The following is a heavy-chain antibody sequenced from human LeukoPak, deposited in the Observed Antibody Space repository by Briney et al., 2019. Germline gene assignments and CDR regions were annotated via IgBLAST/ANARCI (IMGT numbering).Heavy chain of an antibody. V-gene: IGHV3-23*01. CDR1: GFTFSSYA. D-gene: IGHD4-17*01. CDR3: AKDSDYGDYYFDY. CDR2: ISGNGDST. Sequence: GGSLRLSCAASGFTFSSYALSWVRQAPGKGLEWVSAISGNGDSTYYPDSVKGRFTISRDNSKNTLYLQMNGLRAEDTAVYFCAKDSDYGDYYFDYWGQGTLVTVSS. J-gene: IGHJ4*02.